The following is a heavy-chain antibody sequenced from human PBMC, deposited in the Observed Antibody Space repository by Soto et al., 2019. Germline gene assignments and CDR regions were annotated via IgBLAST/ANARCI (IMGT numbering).Heavy chain of an antibody. V-gene: IGHV1-2*02. J-gene: IGHJ6*03. CDR2: INPNGGVT. Sequence: QVQLVQSGAEVRKPGASVTVSCRSSGDSFNDYYIHWVRQAPGQGFEWMGWINPNGGVTKYAQKFQGRVSMTRDTSIRTVYMQLSRLRSDDTAVYYCARESGGATATLDYYYFYMDVWCTGTTVTVSS. CDR3: ARESGGATATLDYYYFYMDV. CDR1: GDSFNDYY. D-gene: IGHD5-12*01.